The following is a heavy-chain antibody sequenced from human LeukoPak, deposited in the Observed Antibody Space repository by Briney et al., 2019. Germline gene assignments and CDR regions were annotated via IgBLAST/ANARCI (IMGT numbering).Heavy chain of an antibody. CDR1: GGSISSGGYY. Sequence: PSETLSLTCTVSGGSISSGGYYWSWIRQHPGKGLERIGYIYYSGSTYYNPSLKSRVTISVDTPKNQFSLKLSSVTAADTAVYYCARGTTGTQDYWGQGTLVTVSS. CDR3: ARGTTGTQDY. J-gene: IGHJ4*02. CDR2: IYYSGST. D-gene: IGHD1-1*01. V-gene: IGHV4-31*03.